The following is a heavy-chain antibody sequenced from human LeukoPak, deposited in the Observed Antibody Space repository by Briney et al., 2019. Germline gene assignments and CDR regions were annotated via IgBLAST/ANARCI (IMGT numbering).Heavy chain of an antibody. V-gene: IGHV3-21*01. J-gene: IGHJ4*02. D-gene: IGHD6-13*01. CDR1: GFTFSSYS. Sequence: GGSLRLSCAASGFTFSSYSMNWVRQAPGKGLEWVSSISSSSSYIYYADSGKGRFTLSRDNAKISLYLQMNSLRAEDTAVYYCAREREELDDYWGQGTLVTVSS. CDR3: AREREELDDY. CDR2: ISSSSSYI.